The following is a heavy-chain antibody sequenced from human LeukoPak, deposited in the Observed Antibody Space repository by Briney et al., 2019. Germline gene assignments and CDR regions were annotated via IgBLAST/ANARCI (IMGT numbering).Heavy chain of an antibody. V-gene: IGHV1-3*01. J-gene: IGHJ3*02. Sequence: AASVKVSCKASGYTFTSYAMHWVRQAPGQRLEWMGWINAGNGNTKYSQKFQGRVTITRDTSASTAYMELSSLRSEDTAVYYCARHTQVGAFDIWGQGTMVTVSS. CDR2: INAGNGNT. CDR1: GYTFTSYA. D-gene: IGHD2-2*01. CDR3: ARHTQVGAFDI.